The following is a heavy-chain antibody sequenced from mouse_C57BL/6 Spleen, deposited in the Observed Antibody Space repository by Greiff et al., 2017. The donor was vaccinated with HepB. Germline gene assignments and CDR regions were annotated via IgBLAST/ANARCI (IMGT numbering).Heavy chain of an antibody. D-gene: IGHD1-1*01. Sequence: VQLQQSGAELARPGASVKMSCKASGYTFTSYTMHWVKQRPGQGLEWIGYINPSSGDTKYNQKFKDKATLTADKSSSTAYMQLSSLTSEDSAVYYSARSDYYGSRFYFDYWGQGTTLTVSS. CDR3: ARSDYYGSRFYFDY. V-gene: IGHV1-4*01. CDR1: GYTFTSYT. CDR2: INPSSGDT. J-gene: IGHJ2*01.